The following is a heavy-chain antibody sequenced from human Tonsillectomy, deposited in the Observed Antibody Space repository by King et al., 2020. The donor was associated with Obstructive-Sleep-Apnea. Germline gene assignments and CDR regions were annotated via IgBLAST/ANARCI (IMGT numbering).Heavy chain of an antibody. CDR3: ARGLTVTPRAFGC. Sequence: VQLVESGGGLVQPGGSLRLSCAASGFIFSSYSMNWVRQAPGKGLEWVSYISSSSSTIYYADSVKGRFTISRDNAKNSLYLQVNSLRAEATAVYYCARGLTVTPRAFGCWGPGTLFAFSS. J-gene: IGHJ4*02. V-gene: IGHV3-48*01. CDR2: ISSSSSTI. D-gene: IGHD4-17*01. CDR1: GFIFSSYS.